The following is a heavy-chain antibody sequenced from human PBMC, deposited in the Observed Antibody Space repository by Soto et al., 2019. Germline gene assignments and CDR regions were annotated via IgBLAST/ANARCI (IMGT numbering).Heavy chain of an antibody. V-gene: IGHV3-23*01. Sequence: GGSLRLSCAASGFTFSSYAMSWVRQAPGKGLEWVSAISGSGGSTYYADSVKGRFTISRDNSKNTLYLQMNSLRAEDTAVYYCAKGPVRGVIITNFDYWGQGTLVTVSS. D-gene: IGHD3-10*01. J-gene: IGHJ4*02. CDR3: AKGPVRGVIITNFDY. CDR2: ISGSGGST. CDR1: GFTFSSYA.